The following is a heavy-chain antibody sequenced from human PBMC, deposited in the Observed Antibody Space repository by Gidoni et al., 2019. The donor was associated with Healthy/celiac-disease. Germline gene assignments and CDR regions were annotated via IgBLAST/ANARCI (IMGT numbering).Heavy chain of an antibody. Sequence: EVQLLESGGGLVQPGGSLSLSCAASGFTFSSYAMSWVRQAPGKGLEWCSSISGSGGSTYYADSVKGRFTISRDNSKNTLYLQMNSLRAEDTAVYYCATGFTMIVFLPYWGQGTLVTVSS. V-gene: IGHV3-23*01. D-gene: IGHD3-22*01. CDR2: ISGSGGST. CDR3: ATGFTMIVFLPY. J-gene: IGHJ4*02. CDR1: GFTFSSYA.